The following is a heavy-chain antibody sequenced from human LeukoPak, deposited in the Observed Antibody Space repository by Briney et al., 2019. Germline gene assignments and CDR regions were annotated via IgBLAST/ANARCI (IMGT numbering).Heavy chain of an antibody. CDR1: GYTFSSYG. V-gene: IGHV1-18*01. D-gene: IGHD3-10*01. J-gene: IGHJ4*02. CDR3: ARGGFDYYGTGRAFDV. CDR2: ISAYSGDT. Sequence: ASVKVSCKASGYTFSSYGISWVRQAPGQGLEWMGWISAYSGDTKHAQKFQGRVTLDTETYTSTAYMELRNLRSDDTAVYYCARGGFDYYGTGRAFDVWGQGTLVTVSS.